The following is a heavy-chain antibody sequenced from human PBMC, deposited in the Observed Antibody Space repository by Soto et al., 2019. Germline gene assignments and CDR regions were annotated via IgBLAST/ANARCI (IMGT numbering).Heavy chain of an antibody. Sequence: PGESLKIYCKGSGYSFTDFWINWVRQMPGKGLEWMGRIDPRDSYTNFSPSFQGHVTISVDKSITTAYLHWSSLKASDTAMYYCARRCSSGLFTLIPFDIWCQGTMVTVSS. CDR1: GYSFTDFW. V-gene: IGHV5-10-1*01. D-gene: IGHD6-19*01. CDR2: IDPRDSYT. CDR3: ARRCSSGLFTLIPFDI. J-gene: IGHJ3*02.